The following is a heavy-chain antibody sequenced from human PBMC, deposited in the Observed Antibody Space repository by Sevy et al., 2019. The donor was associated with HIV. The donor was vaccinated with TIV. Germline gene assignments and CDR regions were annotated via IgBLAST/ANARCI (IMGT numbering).Heavy chain of an antibody. D-gene: IGHD6-19*01. CDR3: ARGPVAGTSWDY. J-gene: IGHJ4*02. Sequence: SETLSLTCTVSGGSISSSNWWSWVRQPPGKGLEWIGEIYHSGGTNYNPSLKSRVTISVDKSKNQFSLKLSSVTAADTAVYYCARGPVAGTSWDYWGQGTLVTVSS. CDR1: GGSISSSNW. V-gene: IGHV4-4*02. CDR2: IYHSGGT.